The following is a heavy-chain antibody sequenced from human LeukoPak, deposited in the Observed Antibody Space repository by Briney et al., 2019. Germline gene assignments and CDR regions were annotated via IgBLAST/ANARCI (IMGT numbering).Heavy chain of an antibody. CDR2: IYHSGST. CDR3: ASGYVSGSLRRGPNWFDP. Sequence: SETLSLTCAVYGYSISSGYYGGWIRQPPGKGLEWIGSIYHSGSTYYNPSLKSRVTISIDTTTNHISLKLLSVTAADTAVYYCASGYVSGSLRRGPNWFDPWGQGTLVTVSS. V-gene: IGHV4-38-2*01. J-gene: IGHJ5*02. D-gene: IGHD6-25*01. CDR1: GYSISSGYY.